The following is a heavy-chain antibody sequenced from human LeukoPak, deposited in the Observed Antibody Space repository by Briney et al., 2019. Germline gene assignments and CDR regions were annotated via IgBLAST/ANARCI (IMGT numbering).Heavy chain of an antibody. J-gene: IGHJ6*03. CDR3: ARRIYGSGSYDYYYYMDV. CDR2: IYHSGST. D-gene: IGHD3-10*01. V-gene: IGHV4-4*02. Sequence: SETLSLTCAVSGGSISSSNWWSWVRQPPGKGLEWIGEIYHSGSTNYNPSLKSRVTISLDKSKNQFSLKLSSVTAADTAVYYCARRIYGSGSYDYYYYMDVWGKGTTVTISS. CDR1: GGSISSSNW.